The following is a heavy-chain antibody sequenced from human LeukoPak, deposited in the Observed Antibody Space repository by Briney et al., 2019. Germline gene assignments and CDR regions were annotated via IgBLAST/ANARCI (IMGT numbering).Heavy chain of an antibody. CDR1: GFTFSSYW. D-gene: IGHD3-9*01. V-gene: IGHV3-74*01. Sequence: GGSLRLSCAASGFTFSSYWMHWVRQAPGKGLVWVSRTNSNGSSTSYADSVKGRFTISRDNAKNTLYLQMNSLRAEDTAVYYCARVGFPYYDILTGFIDYGGRGTLVTVSS. J-gene: IGHJ4*02. CDR2: TNSNGSST. CDR3: ARVGFPYYDILTGFIDY.